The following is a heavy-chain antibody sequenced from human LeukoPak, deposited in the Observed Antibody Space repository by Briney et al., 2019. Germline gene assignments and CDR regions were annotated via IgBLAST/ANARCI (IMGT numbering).Heavy chain of an antibody. CDR1: GGSISSYY. CDR2: IYTSGST. Sequence: SETLSLTCTVSGGSISSYYWSWIRQPAGKGLEWIGRIYTSGSTNYNPSLKSRVTMSVDTSKNQFSLKLSSVTAADTAVYYCAVGERVVQEVRQYYFDYWGQGTLVTVSS. CDR3: AVGERVVQEVRQYYFDY. D-gene: IGHD3-10*01. J-gene: IGHJ4*02. V-gene: IGHV4-4*07.